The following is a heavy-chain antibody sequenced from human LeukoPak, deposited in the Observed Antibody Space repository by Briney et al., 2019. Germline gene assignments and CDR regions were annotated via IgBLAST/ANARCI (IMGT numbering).Heavy chain of an antibody. CDR3: ARGLWLVRDYFDY. V-gene: IGHV4-38-2*02. Sequence: SETLSLTCTVSGYSISSGYFWGWMRQPPGKGLEWIGSIYQSETAHYNPSLKSRVTISVDTSKNQFSLKLSSVTAADTAVYYCARGLWLVRDYFDYWGQGTLVTVSS. J-gene: IGHJ4*02. CDR2: IYQSETA. D-gene: IGHD6-19*01. CDR1: GYSISSGYF.